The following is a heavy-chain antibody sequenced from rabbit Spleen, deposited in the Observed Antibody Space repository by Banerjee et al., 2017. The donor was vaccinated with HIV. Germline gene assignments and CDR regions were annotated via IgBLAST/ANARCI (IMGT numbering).Heavy chain of an antibody. CDR2: IYTGSGST. D-gene: IGHD1-1*01. Sequence: QSLEESGGDLVKPGASLTLTCTASGIDFSSYYYMCWVRQAPGKGLEWIGCIYTGSGSTYYASWVNGRFSITKTSSTTVTLKMTSLTAADTATYFCARDPISGGAYSGHDTWGPGTLVTVS. CDR1: GIDFSSYYY. J-gene: IGHJ2*01. V-gene: IGHV1S40*01. CDR3: ARDPISGGAYSGHDT.